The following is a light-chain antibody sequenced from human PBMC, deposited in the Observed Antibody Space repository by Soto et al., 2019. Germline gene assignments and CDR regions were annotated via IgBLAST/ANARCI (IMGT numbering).Light chain of an antibody. J-gene: IGLJ3*02. Sequence: QSVLTQPPSASGTPGQRVTISCSGSSSNIGSNTVNWYQQLPGTAPKLLIYTNNQRPSGVPDRFSGSKSGTSASLAISGLQSEDEADYSCAAWDDTLNVWVFGGGTQLTVL. CDR1: SSNIGSNT. CDR3: AAWDDTLNVWV. V-gene: IGLV1-44*01. CDR2: TNN.